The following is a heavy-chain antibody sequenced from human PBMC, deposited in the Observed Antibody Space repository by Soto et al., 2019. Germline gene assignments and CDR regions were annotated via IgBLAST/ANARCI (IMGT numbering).Heavy chain of an antibody. D-gene: IGHD6-13*01. V-gene: IGHV1-69*06. Sequence: GASVKVSCKASGGTFGSYAISWVRQAPGQGLEWMGGIIPIFGTANYAQKFQGGVTITADKSTSTAYMELSSLRSEDTAVYYCARAIAAAGSSPSSYYYYGMDVWGQGTTVTVSS. CDR3: ARAIAAAGSSPSSYYYYGMDV. CDR1: GGTFGSYA. J-gene: IGHJ6*02. CDR2: IIPIFGTA.